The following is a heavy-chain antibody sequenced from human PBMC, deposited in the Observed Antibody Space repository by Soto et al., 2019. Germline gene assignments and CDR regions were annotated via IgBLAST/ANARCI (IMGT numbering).Heavy chain of an antibody. CDR1: GGSLSGYY. CDR2: INPSGST. J-gene: IGHJ4*02. V-gene: IGHV4-34*01. Sequence: QVHLQQWGAGRLKPSETLSLTCAVYGGSLSGYYWSWIRQPPGKGLEWIGEINPSGSTNYTPSLKRRVTMSGDTPKNQFSLKLISVPAADTAVYYCARGRDGGAANWGQGTLVTVSS. CDR3: ARGRDGGAAN. D-gene: IGHD4-17*01.